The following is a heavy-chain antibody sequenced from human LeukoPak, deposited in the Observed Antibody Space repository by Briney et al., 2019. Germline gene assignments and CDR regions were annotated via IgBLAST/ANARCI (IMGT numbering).Heavy chain of an antibody. Sequence: SETLSLTCTVSGYSISSGYYWGWIRQPPGEGVGWIGSIVHSGRTFYKPSPKSRVPITVDTSKTQSSLKLRSVTASDAAVYYCARVVSVYYDSSGYYHAFDIWGQGTMVTVSS. CDR2: IVHSGRT. CDR3: ARVVSVYYDSSGYYHAFDI. V-gene: IGHV4-38-2*02. CDR1: GYSISSGYY. D-gene: IGHD3-22*01. J-gene: IGHJ3*02.